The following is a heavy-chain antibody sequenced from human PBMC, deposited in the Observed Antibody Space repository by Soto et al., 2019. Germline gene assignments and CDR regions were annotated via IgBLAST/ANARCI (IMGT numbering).Heavy chain of an antibody. CDR1: GFTFRDYY. Sequence: GGSLRLSCAASGFTFRDYYMIWIRQAPGKGLEWLSYISSSGTGIYYEDSVKGRFTISRDNAKNSLYLQLNSLGAEDTALYYCARAYSDAFDIWGQGTMVTVSS. CDR2: ISSSGTGI. J-gene: IGHJ3*02. CDR3: ARAYSDAFDI. V-gene: IGHV3-11*01. D-gene: IGHD2-21*01.